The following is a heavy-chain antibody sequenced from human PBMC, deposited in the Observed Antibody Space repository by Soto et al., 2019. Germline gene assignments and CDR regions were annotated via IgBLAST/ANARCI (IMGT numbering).Heavy chain of an antibody. CDR1: GFTFSSYA. D-gene: IGHD3-3*01. CDR2: ISGSGGST. J-gene: IGHJ6*03. V-gene: IGHV3-23*01. Sequence: GGSLRLSCAASGFTFSSYAMSWVRQAPGKGLEWVSAISGSGGSTYYADSVKGRFTISRDNSKNTLYLQMNSLRAEDTAVYYCAKSLAQSYDFWSGYRYYYYYYMDVSGKGTTVTVSS. CDR3: AKSLAQSYDFWSGYRYYYYYYMDV.